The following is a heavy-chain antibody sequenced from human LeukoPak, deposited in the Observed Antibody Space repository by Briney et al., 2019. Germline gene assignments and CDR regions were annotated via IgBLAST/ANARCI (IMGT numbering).Heavy chain of an antibody. CDR1: GGSFSGYY. J-gene: IGHJ4*02. CDR2: INHSGST. Sequence: SETLSLTCAVYGGSFSGYYWSWIRQPPGKGLEWIGEINHSGSTNYNPSLKSRVTISVDTSKNQFSLKLSSVTAADTAVYYCASRRPKYYDFWSGLLRGYFDYWGQGTLVTVSS. V-gene: IGHV4-34*01. D-gene: IGHD3-3*01. CDR3: ASRRPKYYDFWSGLLRGYFDY.